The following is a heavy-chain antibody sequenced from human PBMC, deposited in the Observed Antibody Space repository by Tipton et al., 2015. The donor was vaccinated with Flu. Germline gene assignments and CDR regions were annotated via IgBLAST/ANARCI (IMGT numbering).Heavy chain of an antibody. CDR1: GFTFSTYA. V-gene: IGHV3-23*01. D-gene: IGHD3-16*01. J-gene: IGHJ4*02. CDR3: ASLSGGPTYDHIWGSYIDS. CDR2: ISGSGGTT. Sequence: LSLTCAVSGFTFSTYAVVWVRQAPGKGLEWVSAISGSGGTTYYADSVKGRFTISRDSSKNTLYLQMTGLRAEDTAVYYCASLSGGPTYDHIWGSYIDSWGQGTLVSVSS.